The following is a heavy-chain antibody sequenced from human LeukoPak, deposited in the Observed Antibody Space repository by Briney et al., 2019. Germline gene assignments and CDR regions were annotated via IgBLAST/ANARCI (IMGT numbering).Heavy chain of an antibody. CDR1: GDSMENYY. Sequence: SETLSLTCTVSGDSMENYYWNWLRQPAGKGLEWIGRIRSDGSTYANPSLESAVTMSVDTSNNHISLGLSSATAADTAVYYCARSTGFYTTYYMDVWGKGTTVTVSS. CDR2: IRSDGST. D-gene: IGHD3-22*01. CDR3: ARSTGFYTTYYMDV. V-gene: IGHV4-4*07. J-gene: IGHJ6*03.